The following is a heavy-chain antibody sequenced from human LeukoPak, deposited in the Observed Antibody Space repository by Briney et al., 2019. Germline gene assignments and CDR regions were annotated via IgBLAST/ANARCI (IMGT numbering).Heavy chain of an antibody. D-gene: IGHD3/OR15-3a*01. CDR1: GGSISSGDYY. CDR3: ARVGIYTMIFGVGPEYFQH. J-gene: IGHJ1*01. Sequence: PSQTLSLTCTVSGGSISSGDYYWSWIRQPPGKGLEWIGYIYYSGSTYYNPSLKSRVTISVDTSKNQFSLKLSSVTAADTAVYYCARVGIYTMIFGVGPEYFQHWGQGTLVTVSS. CDR2: IYYSGST. V-gene: IGHV4-30-4*08.